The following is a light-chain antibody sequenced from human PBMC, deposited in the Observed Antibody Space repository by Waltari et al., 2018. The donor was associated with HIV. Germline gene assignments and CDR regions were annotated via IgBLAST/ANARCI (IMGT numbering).Light chain of an antibody. CDR3: MQSAQFPLT. Sequence: EIVMTQTPHFLSVAPGQAASISCNSSETLLQSDGKTYFYWYVQKTGQPPQLLLYEVSNRFTGVPDRFIGSGSGTDFTLILSRVEAEDVGVYYCMQSAQFPLTFGGGTKVEIK. V-gene: IGKV2D-29*01. J-gene: IGKJ4*01. CDR1: ETLLQSDGKTY. CDR2: EVS.